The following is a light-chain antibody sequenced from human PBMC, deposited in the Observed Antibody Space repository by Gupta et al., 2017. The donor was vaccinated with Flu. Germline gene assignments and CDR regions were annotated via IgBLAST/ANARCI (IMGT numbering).Light chain of an antibody. V-gene: IGKV3-11*01. CDR2: DAS. J-gene: IGKJ2*01. CDR3: QQRSNWHPGYT. CDR1: QSVSSY. Sequence: PSFAPGERATLSCRASQSVSSYLAWYQQKPGQAPRLLIYDASNRATGIPARFSGSGSGTDFTLTISSLEPEDFAVYYCQQRSNWHPGYTFGQGTKLEIK.